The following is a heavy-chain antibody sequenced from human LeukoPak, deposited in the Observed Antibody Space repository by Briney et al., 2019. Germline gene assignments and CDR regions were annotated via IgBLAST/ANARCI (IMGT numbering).Heavy chain of an antibody. CDR2: ISGDGGST. CDR3: AKEQNYYDSSGYVY. D-gene: IGHD3-22*01. J-gene: IGHJ4*02. V-gene: IGHV3-43*02. CDR1: GFTFDVYA. Sequence: GGSLRLSCAASGFTFDVYAMHWVRQAPGKGLGWVSLISGDGGSTYYADSVKGRFTISRDNSKNSLHLQMNSLRTEDTALYYCAKEQNYYDSSGYVYWGQGTLVTVSS.